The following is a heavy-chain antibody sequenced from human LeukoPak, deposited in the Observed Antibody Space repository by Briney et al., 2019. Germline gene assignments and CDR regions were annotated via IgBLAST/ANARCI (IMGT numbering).Heavy chain of an antibody. Sequence: GGSLRLSCAASGFTFSSYEMNWVRQAPGKGLEWVSYISSSGSTIYYADSVKGRFTVSRDNAKNSLYLQMTSLRAEDTAVYYCARDSKGYSGYDLGGGFDYWGQGTLVTVSS. CDR3: ARDSKGYSGYDLGGGFDY. CDR1: GFTFSSYE. D-gene: IGHD5-12*01. V-gene: IGHV3-48*03. CDR2: ISSSGSTI. J-gene: IGHJ4*02.